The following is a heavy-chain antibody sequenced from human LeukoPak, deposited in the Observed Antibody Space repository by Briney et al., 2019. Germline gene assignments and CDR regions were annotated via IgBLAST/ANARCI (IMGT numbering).Heavy chain of an antibody. D-gene: IGHD4-17*01. Sequence: PGGSLRLSCAASGFTFSSYGMSWVRQAPGKGLEWVSAISGSGGSTYYADSVKGRFTISRDNSKNTLYLQMNSLRAEDTAVYYCARDPEMFAVTPFDYWGQGTLVTVSS. CDR3: ARDPEMFAVTPFDY. V-gene: IGHV3-23*01. CDR1: GFTFSSYG. J-gene: IGHJ4*02. CDR2: ISGSGGST.